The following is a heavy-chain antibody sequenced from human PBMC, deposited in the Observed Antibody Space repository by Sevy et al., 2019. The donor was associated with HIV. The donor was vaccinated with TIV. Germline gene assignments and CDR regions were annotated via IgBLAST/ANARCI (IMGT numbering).Heavy chain of an antibody. Sequence: SETLSLTCTVSGGSIGTGSDYWSWIRQPAGKGLEWIGRIYTSGTTNYNPFLKSRVTISLDTSKNQFSLKLSSVTATDTAVYYCARLNYDVLSGSYDAFDIWGQGTMVTVS. CDR3: ARLNYDVLSGSYDAFDI. CDR1: GGSIGTGSDY. CDR2: IYTSGTT. V-gene: IGHV4-61*02. D-gene: IGHD3-3*01. J-gene: IGHJ3*02.